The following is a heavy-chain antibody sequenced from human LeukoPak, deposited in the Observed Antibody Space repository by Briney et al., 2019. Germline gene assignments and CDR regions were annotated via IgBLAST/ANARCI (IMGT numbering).Heavy chain of an antibody. J-gene: IGHJ3*02. CDR2: MNPNSGNT. Sequence: GASVKVSCKASGYTFTSYDLNWVRQATGQGLEWMGWMNPNSGNTGYAQKFQGRVTITRNTSISTAYMGLSSLRSEDTAVYYCARALSSGYYYDDAFDIWGQGTMVTVSS. V-gene: IGHV1-8*03. CDR3: ARALSSGYYYDDAFDI. CDR1: GYTFTSYD. D-gene: IGHD3-22*01.